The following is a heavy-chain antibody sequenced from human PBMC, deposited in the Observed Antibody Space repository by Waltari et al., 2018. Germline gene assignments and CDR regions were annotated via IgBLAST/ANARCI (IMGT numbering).Heavy chain of an antibody. CDR2: INHSGST. J-gene: IGHJ6*03. D-gene: IGHD6-19*01. CDR1: GGSFSGYY. Sequence: QVQLQQWGAGLLKPSETLSLTCAVYGGSFSGYYWSWIRKPPGKGLEWIGEINHSGSTNYNPSLKSRVTISVDTSKNQFSLKLSSVTAADTAVYYCARGYVLYGSGPDYYYYYMDVWGKGTTVTVSS. CDR3: ARGYVLYGSGPDYYYYYMDV. V-gene: IGHV4-34*01.